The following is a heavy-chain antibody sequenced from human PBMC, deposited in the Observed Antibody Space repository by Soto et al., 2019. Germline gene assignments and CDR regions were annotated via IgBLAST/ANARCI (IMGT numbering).Heavy chain of an antibody. CDR1: GFPFSTYW. V-gene: IGHV3-74*01. CDR2: INNDGSTT. CDR3: ASQGLYYYGLDV. Sequence: GGSLRLSCAASGFPFSTYWMHWVRQAPGRGPVWVSRINNDGSTTRYADSVKGRFTISRDNAKNTLYLQMNSLRAEDTAVYYCASQGLYYYGLDVWGQGTTVTVSS. J-gene: IGHJ6*02.